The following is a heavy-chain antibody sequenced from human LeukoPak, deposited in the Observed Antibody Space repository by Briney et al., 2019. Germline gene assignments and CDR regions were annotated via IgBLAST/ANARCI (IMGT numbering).Heavy chain of an antibody. CDR2: VGIAGDT. V-gene: IGHV3-13*01. Sequence: PGGSLRLSCAGSGFTFNNYEMHWVRQTAGKGLEWVSAVGIAGDTFYAGSVKGRFSISRDNAESSLFLQMNSLRAGDTAVYYCAREGRMGTADAFDVWGQGTMVAVSS. D-gene: IGHD1-14*01. CDR1: GFTFNNYE. J-gene: IGHJ3*01. CDR3: AREGRMGTADAFDV.